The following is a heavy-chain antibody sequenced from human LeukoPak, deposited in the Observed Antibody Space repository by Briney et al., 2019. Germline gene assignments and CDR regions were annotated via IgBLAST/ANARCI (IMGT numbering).Heavy chain of an antibody. D-gene: IGHD1-26*01. Sequence: PGGSLRLSCAASGFTFSSYAMSWVRQAPGKGLEWVSAISGSGGSTYYADFVKGRFTISRDSSKNTLFLHMNTLRAEDTAIYYCAKDRTVGASYWYFDLWGRGTLVTVSS. J-gene: IGHJ2*01. CDR1: GFTFSSYA. V-gene: IGHV3-23*01. CDR3: AKDRTVGASYWYFDL. CDR2: ISGSGGST.